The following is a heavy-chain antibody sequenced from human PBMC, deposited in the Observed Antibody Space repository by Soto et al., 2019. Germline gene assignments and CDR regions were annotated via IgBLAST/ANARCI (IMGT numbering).Heavy chain of an antibody. CDR3: ASAWRLHGGVEGGALDI. J-gene: IGHJ3*02. CDR2: IIPILDIT. Sequence: GASVKVSCKACGGTFSSHTSNWVRQAPGKGLEWMGRIIPILDITNYVQKFQDRGTITADKSTSTAYMELSSLRSEDTAVYYCASAWRLHGGVEGGALDIRARGTMVTGSS. D-gene: IGHD2-15*01. CDR1: GGTFSSHT. V-gene: IGHV1-69*02.